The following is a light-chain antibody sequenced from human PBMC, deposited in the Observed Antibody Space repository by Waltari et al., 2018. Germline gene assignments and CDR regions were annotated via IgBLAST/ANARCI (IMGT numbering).Light chain of an antibody. Sequence: EIVLTQSPGTLSLSPAERATLYCRTSQSVTNTYLAWYQQTPGQAPRLLIYGASSRATGIPDRFSGSGSGTDFTLTISRLEPEDFAVYYCQQYGSSPLFTFAPGTKVDIK. CDR1: QSVTNTY. CDR3: QQYGSSPLFT. CDR2: GAS. J-gene: IGKJ3*01. V-gene: IGKV3-20*01.